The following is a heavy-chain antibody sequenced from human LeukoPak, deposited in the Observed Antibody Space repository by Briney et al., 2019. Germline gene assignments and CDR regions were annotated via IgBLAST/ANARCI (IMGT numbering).Heavy chain of an antibody. V-gene: IGHV4-4*07. CDR3: ARDGDLRPYYYGQDV. Sequence: PSETLSLTCTVSGGSISSYYWSWIRQPAGKGLEWIGRIYTSGSTNYNPSLKSRVTMSVDTSKNQFSLKLSSVTAADTAVYYCARDGDLRPYYYGQDVWGQGTTVTVSS. CDR1: GGSISSYY. J-gene: IGHJ6*02. CDR2: IYTSGST.